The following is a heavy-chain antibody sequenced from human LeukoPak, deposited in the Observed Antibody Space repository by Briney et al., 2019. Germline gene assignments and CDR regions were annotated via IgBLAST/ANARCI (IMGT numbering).Heavy chain of an antibody. V-gene: IGHV1-2*02. D-gene: IGHD3-22*01. Sequence: ASVKVFCNAGGYTFIGYYRHCVRQAPGQGLEWMGWINPNGGGTNYAQKFQGRVTMTRDTSISTAYMELSRLRSDDTAVYYCARGGSSSYLGGMGYHHGRQGTLVTVSS. CDR3: ARGGSSSYLGGMGYHH. J-gene: IGHJ1*01. CDR2: INPNGGGT. CDR1: GYTFIGYY.